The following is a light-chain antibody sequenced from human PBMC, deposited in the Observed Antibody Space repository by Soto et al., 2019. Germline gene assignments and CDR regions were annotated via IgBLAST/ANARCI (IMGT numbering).Light chain of an antibody. CDR3: CSYAGSYTVV. CDR2: EVT. J-gene: IGLJ2*01. Sequence: QSVLTQPASVSGSPGQSITISCTGTSSDVGGYNYVSWYQHHPGKAPKLMIYEVTNRPSGVPDRFSGSKSGNTASLTISGLQAEDEADYYCCSYAGSYTVVFGGGTKLTVL. V-gene: IGLV2-11*01. CDR1: SSDVGGYNY.